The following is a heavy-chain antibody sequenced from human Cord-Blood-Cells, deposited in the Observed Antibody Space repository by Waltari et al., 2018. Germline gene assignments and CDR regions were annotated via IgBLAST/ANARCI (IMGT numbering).Heavy chain of an antibody. CDR2: IYHSGST. V-gene: IGHV4-38-2*01. CDR3: ARATGDFDY. CDR1: GYSISSGYY. Sequence: QVQLQESGPGLVKPSETLSLTCAVSGYSISSGYYRGWIRQPPGKGLEWIGSIYHSGSTYYNPSLKSRVTISVDTSKNQFSLKLSSVTAADTAVYYCARATGDFDYWGQGTLVTVSS. J-gene: IGHJ4*02. D-gene: IGHD7-27*01.